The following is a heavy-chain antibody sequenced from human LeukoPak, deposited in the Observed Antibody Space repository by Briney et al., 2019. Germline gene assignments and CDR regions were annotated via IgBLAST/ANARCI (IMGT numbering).Heavy chain of an antibody. CDR2: ISSSSSYI. Sequence: PGGSLRLSCAASGFTFSSYSMNWVRQAPGKGLXXXXSISSSSSYIYYADSVKGRFTISRDNAKNSLYLQMNSLRAEDTAVYYCARDSTIVGATTSDYWGQGTLVTVSS. J-gene: IGHJ4*02. D-gene: IGHD1-26*01. CDR1: GFTFSSYS. CDR3: ARDSTIVGATTSDY. V-gene: IGHV3-21*01.